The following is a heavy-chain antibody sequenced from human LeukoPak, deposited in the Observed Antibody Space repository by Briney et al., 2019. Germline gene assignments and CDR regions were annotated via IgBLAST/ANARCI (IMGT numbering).Heavy chain of an antibody. V-gene: IGHV3-11*01. Sequence: GGSLRLSCVASGLMFSDYYMSWVRQAPGKGLEWVSHISSSGDTIYYADSVRGRFTISRGNTKVSLYLQMNSLRAEDTAFYYCARTRGSPKHFDYCGQGTLVTVSS. CDR2: ISSSGDTI. D-gene: IGHD3-16*01. J-gene: IGHJ4*02. CDR3: ARTRGSPKHFDY. CDR1: GLMFSDYY.